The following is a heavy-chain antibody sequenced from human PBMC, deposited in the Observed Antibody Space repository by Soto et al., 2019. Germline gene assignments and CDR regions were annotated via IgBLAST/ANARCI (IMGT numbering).Heavy chain of an antibody. V-gene: IGHV3-7*01. CDR1: GFTFSTYW. CDR2: IKHDGSEK. Sequence: VQLVESGGGLVQPGGSLRLSCAASGFTFSTYWMSWVRQAPGKGLEWVANIKHDGSEKYYVDSVKGRFTISRDNAKSSLYLQMNSLRAEDTAVYYCARGLNYYDGSGYYYGGVYWGQGTLVTVSS. J-gene: IGHJ4*02. D-gene: IGHD3-22*01. CDR3: ARGLNYYDGSGYYYGGVY.